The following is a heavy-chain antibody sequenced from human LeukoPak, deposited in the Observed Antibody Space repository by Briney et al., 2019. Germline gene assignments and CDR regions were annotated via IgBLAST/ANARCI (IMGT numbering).Heavy chain of an antibody. Sequence: ASVKVSCKASGYTFTSSYMHWVRQAPGQGLEWLGRINPSGDSTTYAQKFQGWVTMTRDTSISTAYMELSRLRSDDTAVYYCARDYRMVRGAIRYYYYGMDVWGQGTTVTVSS. CDR2: INPSGDST. CDR1: GYTFTSSY. CDR3: ARDYRMVRGAIRYYYYGMDV. V-gene: IGHV1-2*04. D-gene: IGHD3-10*01. J-gene: IGHJ6*02.